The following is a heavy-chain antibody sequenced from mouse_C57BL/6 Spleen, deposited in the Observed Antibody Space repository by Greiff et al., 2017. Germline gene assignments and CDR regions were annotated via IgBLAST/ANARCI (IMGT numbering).Heavy chain of an antibody. V-gene: IGHV5-17*01. CDR2: ISSGSGTT. Sequence: VQLVESGGGLVKPGGSLKLSCAASGFTFSDYGMHWVRQAPEKGLEWVAYISSGSGTTYYADTVKGRFTISRDKAKNTLFLQMTSLRAEDTAMYACAVYYDGGSWGQGTLVTVSA. D-gene: IGHD1-1*02. CDR3: AVYYDGGS. J-gene: IGHJ3*01. CDR1: GFTFSDYG.